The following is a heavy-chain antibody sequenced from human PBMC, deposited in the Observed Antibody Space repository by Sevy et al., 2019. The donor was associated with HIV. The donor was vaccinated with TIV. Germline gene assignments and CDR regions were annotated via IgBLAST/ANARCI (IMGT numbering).Heavy chain of an antibody. CDR3: GRGIAGGVDY. Sequence: ASVKVSCKASGYTFTALDINWVRQATGQGLEWMGWMNPNTGQTDYSQRFQGRVTMTRDTSISTAYMELHSLRSDDTAIYYCGRGIAGGVDYWGQGTQVTVSS. CDR2: MNPNTGQT. D-gene: IGHD6-13*01. CDR1: GYTFTALD. V-gene: IGHV1-8*01. J-gene: IGHJ4*02.